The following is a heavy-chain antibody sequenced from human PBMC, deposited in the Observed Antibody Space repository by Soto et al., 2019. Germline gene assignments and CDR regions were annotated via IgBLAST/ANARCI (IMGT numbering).Heavy chain of an antibody. CDR2: ISAHNGNT. Sequence: QVHLVQSGAEVKKPGASVKVSCKGSGYIFTTYGITWVRQAPGQGLEWMGWISAHNGNTNYAQKLQGRVTVTRDTSTSTAYMELRNLRSDDTAVYYCPRGRYGDYWGQGALVTVSS. D-gene: IGHD1-1*01. V-gene: IGHV1-18*01. CDR3: PRGRYGDY. J-gene: IGHJ4*02. CDR1: GYIFTTYG.